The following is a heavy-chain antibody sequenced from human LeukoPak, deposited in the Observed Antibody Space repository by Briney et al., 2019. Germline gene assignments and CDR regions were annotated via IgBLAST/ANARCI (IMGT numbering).Heavy chain of an antibody. CDR1: GDSVSSIRAA. J-gene: IGHJ4*02. D-gene: IGHD6-19*01. CDR3: ARDLGNTGWYTFEY. V-gene: IGHV6-1*01. Sequence: SQTLSLTCAISGDSVSSIRAAWNWIRQSPSRGLEWLGRTYYRSKWYNDYALSVKSRITIKPDTSKNQFSLQLNSVTPEDTAVYYCARDLGNTGWYTFEYWGQGTLVTVSS. CDR2: TYYRSKWYN.